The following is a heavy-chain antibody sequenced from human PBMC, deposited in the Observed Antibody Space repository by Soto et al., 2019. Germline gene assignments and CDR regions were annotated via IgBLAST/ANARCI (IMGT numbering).Heavy chain of an antibody. CDR1: GYPISSSNW. J-gene: IGHJ5*02. CDR2: IYYSGST. D-gene: IGHD3-16*01. CDR3: ARAGGAALRWGGWFDP. Sequence: QVQLQESGPGLVKPSDTLSLTCAVSGYPISSSNWWGWIRQPPGKGLEWIGYIYYSGSTYYNPDLKSRVTMSADTSKNQSALKLSSVAAVDAAVYYCARAGGAALRWGGWFDPWGQGTLVTVAS. V-gene: IGHV4-28*03.